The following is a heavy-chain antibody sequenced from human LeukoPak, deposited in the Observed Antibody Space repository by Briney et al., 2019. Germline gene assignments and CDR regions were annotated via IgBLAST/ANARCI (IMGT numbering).Heavy chain of an antibody. D-gene: IGHD6-19*01. CDR2: IHYIRDGP. CDR3: ARCVTGWPNWFAP. J-gene: IGHJ5*02. V-gene: IGHV3-23*01. Sequence: GGSLRLSCVGSGFRFSRYAMSWVRQAPGKGLEWVATIHYIRDGPYYADSVEGRFTISRDDSKNTVYLQMDSLRVEDTAIYYCARCVTGWPNWFAPWGQGTLVTVSS. CDR1: GFRFSRYA.